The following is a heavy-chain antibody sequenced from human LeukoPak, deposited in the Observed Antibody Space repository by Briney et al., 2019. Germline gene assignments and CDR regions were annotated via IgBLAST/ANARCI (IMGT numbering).Heavy chain of an antibody. J-gene: IGHJ4*02. CDR1: GGSISSSY. CDR3: ARGLREAQYGY. CDR2: IYYSGST. D-gene: IGHD5/OR15-5a*01. V-gene: IGHV4-59*01. Sequence: SETLSLTCTVSGGSISSSYWSWIRQPPGKGLEWIGYIYYSGSTNYNPSLKSRVTISVDTSNNQFSLKLSSVTAADTAVYYCARGLREAQYGYWGQGTLVTVSS.